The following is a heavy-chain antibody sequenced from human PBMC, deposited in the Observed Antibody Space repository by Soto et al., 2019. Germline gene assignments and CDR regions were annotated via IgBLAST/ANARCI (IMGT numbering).Heavy chain of an antibody. D-gene: IGHD1-7*01. J-gene: IGHJ4*02. CDR2: ISTDGDNT. Sequence: SLRLSCAASGFTFSSYWMHWVRQAPGKGLVWVSRISTDGDNTHYADSVKGRFTISRDNAEDTLYLQMNSLSAEDTAVYYCARVGGTTRGGFDHWGQGTLVTVSS. CDR1: GFTFSSYW. CDR3: ARVGGTTRGGFDH. V-gene: IGHV3-74*01.